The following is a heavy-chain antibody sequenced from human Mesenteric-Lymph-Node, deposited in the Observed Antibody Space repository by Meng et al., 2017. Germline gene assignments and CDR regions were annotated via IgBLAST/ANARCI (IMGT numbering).Heavy chain of an antibody. J-gene: IGHJ4*02. Sequence: GESLKISCKGSGYSFTSYWIGWVRQVPGKGLEWMGIIYPGDSDTRYSPSFQGQVTISADKSISTAYLQWSSLKASDTAMYYCARLRGSGSSPSGYYFDYWGQGTLVTVSS. V-gene: IGHV5-51*01. CDR2: IYPGDSDT. D-gene: IGHD3-10*01. CDR1: GYSFTSYW. CDR3: ARLRGSGSSPSGYYFDY.